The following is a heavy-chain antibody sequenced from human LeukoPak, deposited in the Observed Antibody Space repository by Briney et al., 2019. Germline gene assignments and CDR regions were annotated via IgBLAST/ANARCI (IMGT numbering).Heavy chain of an antibody. J-gene: IGHJ4*02. CDR3: AKDRQQWLVGGPDY. CDR1: GFTFDDYA. CDR2: ISWNSGSI. Sequence: GGSLRLSCAASGFTFDDYAMHWVRQAPGKGLEWVSGISWNSGSIGYADSVKGRFTISRDNAKNSLYLQMNSLRAEDTALYNCAKDRQQWLVGGPDYWGQGTLVTVSS. V-gene: IGHV3-9*01. D-gene: IGHD6-19*01.